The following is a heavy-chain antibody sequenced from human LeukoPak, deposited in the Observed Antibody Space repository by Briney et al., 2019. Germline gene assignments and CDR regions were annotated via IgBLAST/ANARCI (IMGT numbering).Heavy chain of an antibody. CDR3: ARESFYFESPEYYSNYSYYYYMDV. V-gene: IGHV4-4*07. D-gene: IGHD3-22*01. Sequence: KPSQTLSLTCTVSCGSISTSYWSWVRQPAGAGLEWIGRIYPSGNTNYHPSLKSGVSMSVDTSEDQFSLKVTSVIAADTAVYYCARESFYFESPEYYSNYSYYYYMDVWGKGTTVTISS. CDR1: CGSISTSY. CDR2: IYPSGNT. J-gene: IGHJ6*03.